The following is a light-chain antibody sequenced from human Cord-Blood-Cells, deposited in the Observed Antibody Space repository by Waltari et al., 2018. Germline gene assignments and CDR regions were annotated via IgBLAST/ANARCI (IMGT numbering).Light chain of an antibody. Sequence: QSVLTQPPSASGTPGQRVTISCSGSSSNIGSNYVYWYQQLPGTAPKPLIYRNNQRPSGGLGRFAGSNAGTSASLAISGLRSEDEADYYCAAWDDSLSGPCVVFGGGTKLTVL. CDR2: RNN. J-gene: IGLJ2*01. V-gene: IGLV1-47*01. CDR3: AAWDDSLSGPCVV. CDR1: SSNIGSNY.